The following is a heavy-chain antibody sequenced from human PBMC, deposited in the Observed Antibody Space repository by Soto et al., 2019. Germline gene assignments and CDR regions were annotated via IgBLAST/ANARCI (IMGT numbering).Heavy chain of an antibody. D-gene: IGHD3-22*01. CDR3: ARGRNYDSSGYDY. CDR1: GGSISSGGYY. Sequence: SETLSLTCTVSGGSISSGGYYWSWIRQHPGKGLEWIGYIYYSGSTYYNPSLKSRVTISVDTSKNQFSLKLSSVTAADTAVYYCARGRNYDSSGYDYWRQGTLVTVSS. CDR2: IYYSGST. J-gene: IGHJ4*02. V-gene: IGHV4-31*03.